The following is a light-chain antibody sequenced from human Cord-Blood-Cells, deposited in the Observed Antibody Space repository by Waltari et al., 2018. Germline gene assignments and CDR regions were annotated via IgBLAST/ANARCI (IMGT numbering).Light chain of an antibody. J-gene: IGLJ1*01. V-gene: IGLV2-8*01. CDR2: EVS. CDR3: SSYAGSNNV. Sequence: QSALTQPPSASGSPGQSVTISCTGTSRDVGGSTYVSWYQQHPGKAPKLMIYEVSKRPSGVPDRFSGSKSGNTASLTVSGLQAEDEADYYCSSYAGSNNVFGTGTKVTVL. CDR1: SRDVGGSTY.